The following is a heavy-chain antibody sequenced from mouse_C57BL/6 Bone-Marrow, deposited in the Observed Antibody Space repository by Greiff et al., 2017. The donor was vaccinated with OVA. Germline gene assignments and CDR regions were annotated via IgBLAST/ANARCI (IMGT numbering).Heavy chain of an antibody. J-gene: IGHJ4*01. V-gene: IGHV1-5*01. Sequence: EVQLQQSGTVLARPGASVKMSCKTSGYTFTSYWMHWVKQRPGQGLEWIGAIYPGNSDTSYNQKFKGKAKLTAVTSASTAYMELSSLTNEDAAVYYCTREYCPYYYAMDYWGQGTSVTVSS. D-gene: IGHD5-2*01. CDR2: IYPGNSDT. CDR1: GYTFTSYW. CDR3: TREYCPYYYAMDY.